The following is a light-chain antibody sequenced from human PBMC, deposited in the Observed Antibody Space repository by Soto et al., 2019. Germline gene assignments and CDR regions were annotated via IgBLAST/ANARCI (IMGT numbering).Light chain of an antibody. V-gene: IGKV3-20*01. Sequence: EIVLTQSPATLSSFPGDRVTLSCRASQAVNTRLAWYQHKPGQAPRLLIYLTSNREAAVPDRFTGSGSGTEFALTISRLEPEDFAVYYCQQYGDSTLTSGPGAKVDIK. CDR1: QAVNTR. J-gene: IGKJ3*01. CDR2: LTS. CDR3: QQYGDSTLT.